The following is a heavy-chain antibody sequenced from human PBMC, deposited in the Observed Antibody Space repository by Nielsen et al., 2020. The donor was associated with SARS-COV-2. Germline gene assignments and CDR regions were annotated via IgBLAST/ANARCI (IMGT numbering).Heavy chain of an antibody. Sequence: HQAPGKGLEWIGYIYYSGSTYYNPSLKSRVTISVDTSKNQFSLKLSSVTAADTAVYYCTRGSGDFGYWGQGTLVTVSS. CDR3: TRGSGDFGY. CDR2: IYYSGST. J-gene: IGHJ4*02. D-gene: IGHD3-10*01. V-gene: IGHV4-31*02.